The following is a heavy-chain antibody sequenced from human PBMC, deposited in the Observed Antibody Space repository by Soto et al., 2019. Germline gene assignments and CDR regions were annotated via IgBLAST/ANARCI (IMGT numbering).Heavy chain of an antibody. J-gene: IGHJ6*02. CDR2: IIPILGIA. D-gene: IGHD5-12*01. CDR3: ASPGRIVATITEYYYYGMDV. Sequence: ASVISCKASGGTFSSYTISWVRQAPGQGLEWMGRIIPILGIANYAQKFQGRVTITADKSTSTAYMELSSLRSEDTAVYYCASPGRIVATITEYYYYGMDVWGQGTTVTVSS. V-gene: IGHV1-69*02. CDR1: GGTFSSYT.